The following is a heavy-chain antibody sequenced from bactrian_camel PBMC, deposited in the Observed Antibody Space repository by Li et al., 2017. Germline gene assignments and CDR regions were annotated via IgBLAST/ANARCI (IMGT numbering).Heavy chain of an antibody. CDR1: GHTGSTNS. V-gene: IGHV3S53*01. Sequence: VQLVESGGGSVQAGGSLKLSCTVSGHTGSTNSAGWFREAPGNQREGVAAIDRDGNTNYADSVKGRFAISRDVSKKTLYLQMNGLKPEDTAMYYCVADASLDSALLFRLLVPINYASWCQGTQVTVS. CDR2: IDRDGNT. D-gene: IGHD3*01. J-gene: IGHJ4*01. CDR3: VADASLDSALLFRLLVPINYAS.